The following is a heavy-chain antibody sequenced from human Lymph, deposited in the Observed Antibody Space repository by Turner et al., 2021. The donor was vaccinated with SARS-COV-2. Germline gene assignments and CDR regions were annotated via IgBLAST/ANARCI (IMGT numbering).Heavy chain of an antibody. Sequence: QVQLQESGPGLVKPSGTLSLTCAVSGASISSSNWWSLVRQPPGKGLEWIGEIYHSGSTNYNPSLKSRVTIAVDKSKNQFSLKLSSVTAADTAVYYCATKYCSSGSCSYFDYWGQGTLVTVSS. CDR1: GASISSSNW. V-gene: IGHV4-4*02. CDR2: IYHSGST. J-gene: IGHJ4*02. CDR3: ATKYCSSGSCSYFDY. D-gene: IGHD2-15*01.